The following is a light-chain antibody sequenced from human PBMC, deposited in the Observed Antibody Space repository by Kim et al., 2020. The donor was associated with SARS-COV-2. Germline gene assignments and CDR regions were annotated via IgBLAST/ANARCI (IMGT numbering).Light chain of an antibody. J-gene: IGKJ2*01. Sequence: EIVLTQSPATLSLSPGERATLSCRASQSISSYLAWYQQKPGQAPRLLIYDASNRATGIPARFSGSGSGTDFTLTISSLEPEDFAVYYCQQRGNWPPTFGLGTKLVI. CDR2: DAS. CDR3: QQRGNWPPT. V-gene: IGKV3-11*01. CDR1: QSISSY.